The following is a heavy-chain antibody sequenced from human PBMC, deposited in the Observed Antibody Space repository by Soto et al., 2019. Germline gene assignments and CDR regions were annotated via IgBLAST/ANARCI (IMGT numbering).Heavy chain of an antibody. J-gene: IGHJ6*02. CDR2: ISYDGSNK. V-gene: IGHV3-30*18. CDR1: GFTFSSYG. D-gene: IGHD3-3*01. CDR3: AKAGGQRATYYDFWSADSPYGMDV. Sequence: QPGGSLRLSCAASGFTFSSYGMHWVRQAPGKGLEWVAVISYDGSNKYYADSVKGRFTISRDNSKNTLYLQMNSLRAEDTAVYYCAKAGGQRATYYDFWSADSPYGMDVWGQGTTVTVSS.